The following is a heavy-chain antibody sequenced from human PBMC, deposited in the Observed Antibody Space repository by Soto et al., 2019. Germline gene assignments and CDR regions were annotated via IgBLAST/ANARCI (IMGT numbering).Heavy chain of an antibody. CDR2: ISGSGGST. D-gene: IGHD3-3*01. CDR1: GFTFSSYA. V-gene: IGHV3-23*01. Sequence: GGSLRLSCAASGFTFSSYAMSWVRQAPGKGLEWVSAISGSGGSTYYADSVKGRFTISRDNSKNTLYLQMNSLRAEDTAVYYCAKEITIFGVVIRPIYYFDYWGQGTLVTVSS. J-gene: IGHJ4*02. CDR3: AKEITIFGVVIRPIYYFDY.